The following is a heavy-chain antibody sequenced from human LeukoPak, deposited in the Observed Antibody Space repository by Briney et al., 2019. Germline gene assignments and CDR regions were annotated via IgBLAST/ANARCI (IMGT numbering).Heavy chain of an antibody. V-gene: IGHV3-23*01. CDR3: ARMTLAYCGGDCYSGWFDP. CDR2: ISTSGGST. Sequence: GGTLRLSCAASGFTFSNNAMSWVRQAPGKGLEWVSSISTSGGSTYYADSVKGRFTISRDNAKNSLYLQMNSLRAEDTAVYYCARMTLAYCGGDCYSGWFDPWGQGTLVTVSS. CDR1: GFTFSNNA. D-gene: IGHD2-21*02. J-gene: IGHJ5*02.